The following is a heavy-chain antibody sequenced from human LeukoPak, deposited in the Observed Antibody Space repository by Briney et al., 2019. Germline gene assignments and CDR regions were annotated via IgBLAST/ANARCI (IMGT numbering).Heavy chain of an antibody. CDR3: ARVEDYYDSSGYSH. CDR1: GGSISSYY. CDR2: IYYSGST. Sequence: PSETLSLTCTVSGGSISSYYWSWIRQPPGKGLGWIGYIYYSGSTNYNPSLKSRVTISVDTSKNQFSLKLSSVTAADTAVYYCARVEDYYDSSGYSHWGQGTLVTVSS. J-gene: IGHJ4*02. V-gene: IGHV4-59*01. D-gene: IGHD3-22*01.